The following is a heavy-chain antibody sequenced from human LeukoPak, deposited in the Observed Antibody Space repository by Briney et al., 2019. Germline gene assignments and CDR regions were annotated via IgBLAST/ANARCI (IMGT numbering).Heavy chain of an antibody. V-gene: IGHV4-59*12. CDR2: IYYSGST. CDR1: AVSISSYY. D-gene: IGHD6-13*01. Sequence: SETLSLTCTVSAVSISSYYWSWIRQPPGKGLEWIGYIYYSGSTNYNPSLKSRVTISVDTSKNQFSLKLSSVTAADTAVYYCARDHLSDSSSWPDAFDIWGQGTMVTVSS. J-gene: IGHJ3*02. CDR3: ARDHLSDSSSWPDAFDI.